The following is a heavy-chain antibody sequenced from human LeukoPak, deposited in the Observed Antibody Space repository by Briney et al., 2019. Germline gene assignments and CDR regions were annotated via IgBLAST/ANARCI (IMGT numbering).Heavy chain of an antibody. Sequence: ASVKVSWKASGYDFINYGISWVRQSPGQGLEWMGWRSIYNGNTAYKLQGRVTMTTDTSTSTAYMEVRSLTSDDTAVYYCARGGPFPSGSSSREYYLDYWGQGTLVTVSS. J-gene: IGHJ4*02. CDR2: RSIYNGNT. CDR1: GYDFINYG. V-gene: IGHV1-18*01. CDR3: ARGGPFPSGSSSREYYLDY. D-gene: IGHD6-6*01.